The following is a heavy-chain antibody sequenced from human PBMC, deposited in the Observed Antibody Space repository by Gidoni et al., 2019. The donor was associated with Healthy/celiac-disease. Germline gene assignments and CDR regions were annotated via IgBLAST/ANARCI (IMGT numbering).Heavy chain of an antibody. Sequence: QVQLQQWGAGLLKPSETLSLTCAVYGGSFSVYYWSWIRQPPGKGLEWIGEINHSGSTNYNPSLKSRVTISVDTSKNQFSLKLSSVTAADTAVYYCARAPRYDYIWGSYRYSALDYWGQGTLVTVSS. V-gene: IGHV4-34*01. CDR1: GGSFSVYY. J-gene: IGHJ4*02. D-gene: IGHD3-16*02. CDR3: ARAPRYDYIWGSYRYSALDY. CDR2: INHSGST.